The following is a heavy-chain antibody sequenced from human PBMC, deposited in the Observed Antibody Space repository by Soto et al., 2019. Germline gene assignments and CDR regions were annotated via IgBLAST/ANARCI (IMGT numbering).Heavy chain of an antibody. D-gene: IGHD3-22*01. Sequence: GASVKVSWKASGYTFINYYIHWVRQAPGQGLEWMGIINPSGGSTIYAQKFQGRVTMTRDTSTRTVYMELSSLRSEDTAVYYCARDHDDSRGCFDYPGQRTLVTVSS. CDR3: ARDHDDSRGCFDY. V-gene: IGHV1-46*03. CDR1: GYTFINYY. CDR2: INPSGGST. J-gene: IGHJ4*02.